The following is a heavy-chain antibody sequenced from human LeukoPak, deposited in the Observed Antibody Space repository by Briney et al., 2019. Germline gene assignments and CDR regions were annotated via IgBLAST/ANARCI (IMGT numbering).Heavy chain of an antibody. CDR2: INDSGGT. V-gene: IGHV4-34*01. CDR3: ARRSAYSSSSGFNL. Sequence: PSETLSLTCTVYGGSFGGFYWSWVRQPPGTGPEWIGHINDSGGTNYNPSLKSRINISLDTSNNNFSLKMNSVTAADTAVYFCARRSAYSSSSGFNLWGQGTLVTVSS. J-gene: IGHJ4*02. D-gene: IGHD6-6*01. CDR1: GGSFGGFY.